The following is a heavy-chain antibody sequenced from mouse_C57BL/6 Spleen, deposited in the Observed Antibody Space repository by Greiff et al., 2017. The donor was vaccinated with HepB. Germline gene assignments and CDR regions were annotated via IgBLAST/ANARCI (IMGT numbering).Heavy chain of an antibody. Sequence: EVMLVESGGGLVKPGGSLKLSCAASGFTFSSYAMSWVRQTPEKRLEWVATISDGGSYTYYPDNVKGRFTISRDNAKNNLYLQMSHLKSEDTAMYYCARDPATVVAGDYYAMDYWGQGTSVTVSS. D-gene: IGHD1-1*01. CDR1: GFTFSSYA. CDR2: ISDGGSYT. J-gene: IGHJ4*01. CDR3: ARDPATVVAGDYYAMDY. V-gene: IGHV5-4*01.